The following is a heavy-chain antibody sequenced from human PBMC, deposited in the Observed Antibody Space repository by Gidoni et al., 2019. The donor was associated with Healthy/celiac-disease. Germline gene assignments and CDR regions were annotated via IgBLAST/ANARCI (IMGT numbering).Heavy chain of an antibody. Sequence: EVQMVDSGGGVVRPGWYLRRSCAASGYTFVVYGMSWVRPAPGKGTECVDGIDLNGGSKCYEDAVKCRLTISRDNAKTSWYLQMKSLRAEYTAWYYCARTTGWVMVTSYFDYWCQVTLVNVSS. J-gene: IGHJ4*02. CDR3: ARTTGWVMVTSYFDY. D-gene: IGHD5-18*01. V-gene: IGHV3-20*04. CDR1: GYTFVVYG. CDR2: IDLNGGSK.